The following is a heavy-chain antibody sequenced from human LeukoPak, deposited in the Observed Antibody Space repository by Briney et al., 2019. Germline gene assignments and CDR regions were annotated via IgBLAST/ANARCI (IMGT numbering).Heavy chain of an antibody. CDR1: GGSISSSAYY. CDR2: IYYSGNT. V-gene: IGHV4-39*07. Sequence: SETLSLTCSVSGGSISSSAYYWGWIRQPPGQGLEWIGSIYYSGNTYYNPSLKSPVTISIDTSKNQFSLKLSSVTAADAAVYYCARTTEAHSWRTRYYDYYMDVWGKGTTVTVSS. J-gene: IGHJ6*03. D-gene: IGHD6-13*01. CDR3: ARTTEAHSWRTRYYDYYMDV.